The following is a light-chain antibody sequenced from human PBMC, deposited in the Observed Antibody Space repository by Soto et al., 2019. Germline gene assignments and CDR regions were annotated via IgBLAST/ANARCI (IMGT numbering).Light chain of an antibody. CDR2: AAS. CDR3: QQYYSYPST. CDR1: QGISSY. Sequence: AIRMTQSPSSLSASTGDRVTITCRASQGISSYLAWYQQKPGKAPKLLIYAASTLQSGVPSRFSGSGSGTDFTLTISCLQSEDFATYYCQQYYSYPSTFVQGTRLEI. J-gene: IGKJ5*01. V-gene: IGKV1-8*01.